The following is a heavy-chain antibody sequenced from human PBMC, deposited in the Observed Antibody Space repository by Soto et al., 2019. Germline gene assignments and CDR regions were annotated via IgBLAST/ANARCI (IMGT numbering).Heavy chain of an antibody. V-gene: IGHV1-3*01. CDR1: EYTFTSYV. J-gene: IGHJ4*02. Sequence: ASVKVSCKASEYTFTSYVMHWVRQAPGQSLEWIGWINAGNGHTKYPQKFQDRVTITRDTSANTAYMELSRLRSEDTAVYYCARELQGLYYFDYWGQGALVTV. CDR2: INAGNGHT. CDR3: ARELQGLYYFDY. D-gene: IGHD4-4*01.